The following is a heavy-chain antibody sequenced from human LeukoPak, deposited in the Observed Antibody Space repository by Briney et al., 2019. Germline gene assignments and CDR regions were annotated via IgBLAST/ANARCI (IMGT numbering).Heavy chain of an antibody. CDR1: GFTFSTHF. CDR3: VGEENAFDI. V-gene: IGHV3-74*01. Sequence: GMSLRLSCVASGFTFSTHFMHWIRQAPGEGLMWVSQISGDETYTNYADSVKGRFTISRDSAKNTLYLQMNSLRDEDTAMYYCVGEENAFDIWGQGTLVTVSS. J-gene: IGHJ3*02. CDR2: ISGDETYT.